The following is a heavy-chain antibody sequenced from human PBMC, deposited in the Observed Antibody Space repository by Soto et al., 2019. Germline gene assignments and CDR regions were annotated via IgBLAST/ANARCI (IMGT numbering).Heavy chain of an antibody. D-gene: IGHD2-21*01. J-gene: IGHJ6*02. Sequence: QVQLQESGPGLVKPSQTVSLTCTVSGGSISSGGHYWSWIRQHPGKGLEWIGYIYYSGSTYYTPSLKSRATISVDTSKNQFSLKLSSVTAADTAVYYCAASCVACGGFNYYGMDVWGQGTTVTVSS. V-gene: IGHV4-31*03. CDR2: IYYSGST. CDR3: AASCVACGGFNYYGMDV. CDR1: GGSISSGGHY.